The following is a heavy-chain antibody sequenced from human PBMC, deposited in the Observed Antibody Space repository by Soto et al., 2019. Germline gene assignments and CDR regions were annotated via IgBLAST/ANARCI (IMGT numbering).Heavy chain of an antibody. CDR3: ATRPPLRFLEWLLSNDAFDI. J-gene: IGHJ3*02. CDR1: GGSVSSGSYY. Sequence: SETLSLTCTVSGGSVSSGSYYWSWIRQPPGKGLEWIGYIYYSGSTNYNPSLKSRVTISVDTSKNQFSLKLSSVTAADTAVYYCATRPPLRFLEWLLSNDAFDIWGQGTMVTVSS. CDR2: IYYSGST. V-gene: IGHV4-61*01. D-gene: IGHD3-3*01.